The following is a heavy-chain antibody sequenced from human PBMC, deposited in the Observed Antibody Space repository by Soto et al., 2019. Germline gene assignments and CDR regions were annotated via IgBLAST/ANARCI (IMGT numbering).Heavy chain of an antibody. CDR1: GDSISSGGYY. CDR3: ARDRGALGVFDT. V-gene: IGHV4-31*03. J-gene: IGHJ3*02. CDR2: IYYSCGS. D-gene: IGHD1-26*01. Sequence: QVQLQESGPGLVKPSQTLSLTCTVSGDSISSGGYYWSWIRHLPGKALEWIGYIYYSCGSYSSPSLPGRPVIFLDRSKDQFSRRLTSVPAADTAVYYCARDRGALGVFDTWGQGTMVTVSS.